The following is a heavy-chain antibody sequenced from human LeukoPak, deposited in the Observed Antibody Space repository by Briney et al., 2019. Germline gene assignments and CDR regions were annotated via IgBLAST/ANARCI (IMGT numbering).Heavy chain of an antibody. V-gene: IGHV1-24*01. CDR3: ATQQLSRKRIYYYYYGMDV. CDR2: FDPEDGET. CDR1: GYTLTELS. J-gene: IGHJ6*02. Sequence: ASVKVSCKVSGYTLTELSMHWVRQAPGKGLEWMGGFDPEDGETIYAQKFQGRVTMTEDTSTDTAYMELSSLRSEDTAVYYCATQQLSRKRIYYYYYGMDVWGQGTTVTVSS. D-gene: IGHD6-13*01.